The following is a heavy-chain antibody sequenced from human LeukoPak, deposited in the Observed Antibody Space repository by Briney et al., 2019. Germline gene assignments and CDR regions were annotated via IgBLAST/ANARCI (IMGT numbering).Heavy chain of an antibody. Sequence: GASVKVSCKASGYTFTTYGISWVRQAPGQGLEWMGWITTYSGNTYYAQKFQGRVTMTRDTSTSTVYMELSSLRSEDTAVYYCARALGYCSGGSCRYFDYWGQGTLVTVSS. V-gene: IGHV1-18*01. CDR1: GYTFTTYG. CDR3: ARALGYCSGGSCRYFDY. CDR2: ITTYSGNT. D-gene: IGHD2-15*01. J-gene: IGHJ4*02.